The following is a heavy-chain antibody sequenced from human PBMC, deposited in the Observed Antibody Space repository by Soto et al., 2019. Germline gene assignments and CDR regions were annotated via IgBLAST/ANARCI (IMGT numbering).Heavy chain of an antibody. V-gene: IGHV4-61*01. Sequence: SETLSLTCTVSGGSVSSGNYFWSWIRQPPGKGLEWIGYFYYTGSINYNPSLKSRVTISIDASKDQFSLRLSSVTAADTAVYYCARSGGSSGENYWGQGTLVTVSS. CDR2: FYYTGSI. CDR3: ARSGGSSGENY. J-gene: IGHJ4*02. D-gene: IGHD6-25*01. CDR1: GGSVSSGNYF.